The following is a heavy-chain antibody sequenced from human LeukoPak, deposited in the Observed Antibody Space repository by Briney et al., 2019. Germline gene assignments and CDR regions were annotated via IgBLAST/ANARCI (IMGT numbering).Heavy chain of an antibody. J-gene: IGHJ4*02. D-gene: IGHD7-27*01. Sequence: SETLSLTCTVSGDFITAYYWSRIRQPPGKGLEWIGYVYYSGSTEYNPSLRSRVTISLEMSKRQFSLNLTSVTAADTAVYYCASNTGTVFDYWGQGALVTVSS. V-gene: IGHV4-59*01. CDR1: GDFITAYY. CDR2: VYYSGST. CDR3: ASNTGTVFDY.